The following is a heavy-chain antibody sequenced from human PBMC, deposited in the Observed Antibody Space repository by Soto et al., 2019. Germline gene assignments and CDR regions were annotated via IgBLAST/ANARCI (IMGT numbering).Heavy chain of an antibody. D-gene: IGHD3-22*01. J-gene: IGHJ5*02. CDR3: ARAYDSSGYNNWFDP. V-gene: IGHV1-2*02. Sequence: ASVKVSCKASGYTFTGYYMHWVRQAPGQGLEWMGWINPNSGGTNHAQKFQGRVTMTRDTSISTTYMELSRLRSDDTAVYYCARAYDSSGYNNWFDPWGQGTLVTVSS. CDR2: INPNSGGT. CDR1: GYTFTGYY.